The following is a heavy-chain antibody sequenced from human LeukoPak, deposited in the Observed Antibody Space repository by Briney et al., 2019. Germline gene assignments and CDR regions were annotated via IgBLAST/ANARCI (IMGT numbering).Heavy chain of an antibody. D-gene: IGHD3-22*01. Sequence: ASVKVSCKASGYTFTSYDINWVRQAPGQGLEWMGIINPSGGSTSYAQKFQGRVTMTRDTSTSTVYMELSSLRSEDTAVYYCATNILPYYYDSTVDYWGQGTLVTVSS. J-gene: IGHJ4*02. V-gene: IGHV1-46*01. CDR2: INPSGGST. CDR3: ATNILPYYYDSTVDY. CDR1: GYTFTSYD.